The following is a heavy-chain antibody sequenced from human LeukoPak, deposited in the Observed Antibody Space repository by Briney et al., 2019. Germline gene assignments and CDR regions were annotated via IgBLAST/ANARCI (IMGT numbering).Heavy chain of an antibody. J-gene: IGHJ4*02. CDR2: LSDSGVTT. D-gene: IGHD3-10*01. CDR1: GFTFSSYA. CDR3: AKDNRYGSGSFDY. V-gene: IGHV3-23*01. Sequence: GGSLRLSCATSGFTFSSYAMSWVRQAPGKGLEWVSALSDSGVTTYYADSVKGRFTISRDNSKNTLYLQMNSLRAEDTAVYYCAKDNRYGSGSFDYWGQGTLVTVSS.